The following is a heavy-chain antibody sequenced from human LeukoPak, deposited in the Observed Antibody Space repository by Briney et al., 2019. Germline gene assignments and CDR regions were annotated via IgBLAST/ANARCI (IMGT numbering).Heavy chain of an antibody. CDR1: GGSISSSSYY. V-gene: IGHV4-39*07. CDR2: IYYSGST. J-gene: IGHJ4*02. D-gene: IGHD4-17*01. CDR3: ARVSPGYDGDYGDY. Sequence: PSETLSLTCTVSGGSISSSSYYWGWIRQPPGKGLEWIGSIYYSGSTYYNPSLKSRVTISVDTSKNQFSLKLSSVTAADTAVYYCARVSPGYDGDYGDYWGQGTLVTVSS.